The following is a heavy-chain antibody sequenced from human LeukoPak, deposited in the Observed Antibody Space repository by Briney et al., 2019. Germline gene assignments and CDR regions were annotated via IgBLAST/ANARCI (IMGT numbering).Heavy chain of an antibody. CDR2: INHSGDT. Sequence: SETLSLTCAVYDGSFNDYSWTWIRQPPGKGLEWIGEINHSGDTNYNPSLKSRVTLSVDTSKNQFSLTLTSVTAADTAVYYCARQALMETHYLAYWGQGNRVTVSS. V-gene: IGHV4-34*01. CDR3: ARQALMETHYLAY. CDR1: DGSFNDYS. D-gene: IGHD3-3*01. J-gene: IGHJ4*02.